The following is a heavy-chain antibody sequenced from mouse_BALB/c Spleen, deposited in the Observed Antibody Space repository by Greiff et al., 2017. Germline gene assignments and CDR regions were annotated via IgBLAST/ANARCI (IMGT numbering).Heavy chain of an antibody. J-gene: IGHJ3*01. CDR3: ARGDDGYYLGGFAY. D-gene: IGHD2-3*01. CDR2: ISDGGSYT. Sequence: EVQVVESGGGLVKPGGSLKLSCAASGFTFSDYYMYWVRQTPEKRLEWVATISDGGSYTYYPDSVKGRFTISRDNAKNNLYLQMSSLKSEDTAMYYCARGDDGYYLGGFAYWGQGTLVTVSA. V-gene: IGHV5-4*02. CDR1: GFTFSDYY.